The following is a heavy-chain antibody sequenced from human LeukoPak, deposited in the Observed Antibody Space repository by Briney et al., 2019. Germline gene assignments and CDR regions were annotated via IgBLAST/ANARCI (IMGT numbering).Heavy chain of an antibody. V-gene: IGHV3-30*18. CDR3: AKRGSCSGGSCYAHHFDS. J-gene: IGHJ4*02. CDR1: GFSFINYG. Sequence: GRSLRLSCAASGFSFINYGMHWVRQAPGKGLEWVALISLDGSSKDYADSVKGRFTISRDNSKNTLYLQMNSLRAEDTAVYHCAKRGSCSGGSCYAHHFDSWGQGTLVTVSS. CDR2: ISLDGSSK. D-gene: IGHD2-15*01.